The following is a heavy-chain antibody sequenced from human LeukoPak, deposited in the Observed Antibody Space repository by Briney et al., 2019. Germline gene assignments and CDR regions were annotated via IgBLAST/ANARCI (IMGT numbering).Heavy chain of an antibody. D-gene: IGHD3-22*01. Sequence: SETLSLTCTVSGGFISTYSWSWIRQPPGKGLEWIGYIYYSGTPNYNSSLKSRVTISVDTSKNQFSLKLSSVTAADTAVYYCARFDSSGYYVDYWGQGTLVTVSS. CDR2: IYYSGTP. CDR3: ARFDSSGYYVDY. CDR1: GGFISTYS. V-gene: IGHV4-59*08. J-gene: IGHJ4*02.